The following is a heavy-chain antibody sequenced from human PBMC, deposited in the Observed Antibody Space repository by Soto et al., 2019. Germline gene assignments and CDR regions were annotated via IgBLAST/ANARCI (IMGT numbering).Heavy chain of an antibody. D-gene: IGHD6-13*01. CDR3: AREHSRSWRFDS. J-gene: IGHJ4*02. Sequence: QVQLVQSGAEVKKPGASVKVSCEASGYTFTSYDINWVRQATGHGLEWMGWMNPNSGNTGYAHKFQGRVTMTRNTSISTAYMELSSLRSEDTAVYYCAREHSRSWRFDSWGQGTLVTVSS. CDR1: GYTFTSYD. CDR2: MNPNSGNT. V-gene: IGHV1-8*01.